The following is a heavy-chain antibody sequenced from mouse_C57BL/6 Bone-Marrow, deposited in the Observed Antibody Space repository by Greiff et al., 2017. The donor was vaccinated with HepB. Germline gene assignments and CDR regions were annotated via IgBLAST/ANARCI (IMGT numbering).Heavy chain of an antibody. Sequence: EVKLVESVAELVRPGASVKLSCTASGFNIKNTYMHWVKQRPEQGLEWIGRIDPANGNTKYAPKFQGKATITADTSSHTAYLQLSSLTSEDTAIYYCARNRDYWYFDVWGTGTTVTVFS. CDR3: ARNRDYWYFDV. V-gene: IGHV14-3*01. CDR1: GFNIKNTY. CDR2: IDPANGNT. J-gene: IGHJ1*03.